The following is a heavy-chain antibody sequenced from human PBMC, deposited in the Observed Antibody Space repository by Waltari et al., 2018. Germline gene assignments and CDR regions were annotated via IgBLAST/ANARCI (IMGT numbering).Heavy chain of an antibody. J-gene: IGHJ3*02. CDR3: ATWTGGSLGAFDN. CDR2: IYRGGDT. V-gene: IGHV3-53*01. Sequence: EVQLVESGGGLIQPGGSLRLSCEVSGFTFSNNYIGWVRQAPGKGLEWVSVIYRGGDTYDADAVRGRFTISRDNSKNTLYLQMNSLRVEDTALYYCATWTGGSLGAFDNWGQGTMVTVSS. CDR1: GFTFSNNY. D-gene: IGHD7-27*01.